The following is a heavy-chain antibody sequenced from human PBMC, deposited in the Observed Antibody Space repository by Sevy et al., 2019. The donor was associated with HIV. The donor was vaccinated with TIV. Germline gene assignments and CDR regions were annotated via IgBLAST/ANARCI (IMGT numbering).Heavy chain of an antibody. Sequence: GGSLRLSCAASGFTFSSYAMSWVRQAPGKGLEWVSPIGGSGGSTYYADSVKGRFTISRGNSKNTLYLQMNSLRAEDTAVYYCAKGRGWSGEYDFDYWGQGTLVTVSS. J-gene: IGHJ4*02. CDR1: GFTFSSYA. D-gene: IGHD6-19*01. V-gene: IGHV3-23*01. CDR3: AKGRGWSGEYDFDY. CDR2: IGGSGGST.